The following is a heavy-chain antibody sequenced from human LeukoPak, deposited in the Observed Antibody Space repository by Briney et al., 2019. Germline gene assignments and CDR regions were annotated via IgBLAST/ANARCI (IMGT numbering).Heavy chain of an antibody. CDR3: AKDGTVTTGHFDY. CDR2: ISGSGGST. Sequence: GGSLRLSCAASGFTFSSYAVSWVRQAPGKGLEWVSAISGSGGSTYYADSVKGRFTISRDNSKNTLYLQMNSLRAEDTAVYYCAKDGTVTTGHFDYWGQGTLVTVSS. J-gene: IGHJ4*02. CDR1: GFTFSSYA. V-gene: IGHV3-23*01. D-gene: IGHD4-17*01.